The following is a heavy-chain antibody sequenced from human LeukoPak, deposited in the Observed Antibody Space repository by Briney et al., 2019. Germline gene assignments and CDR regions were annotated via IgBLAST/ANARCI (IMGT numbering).Heavy chain of an antibody. V-gene: IGHV1-69*01. CDR1: GGTFSSYA. CDR3: ARGLYCGGDCFNYFDY. Sequence: ASVKVSCKASGGTFSSYAISWVRQAPGQGLEWMGGIIPIFGTANYAQKFQGRVTITADESTSTAYMELSSLRSEDTAVYYCARGLYCGGDCFNYFDYWGQGTLVTVSS. D-gene: IGHD2-21*02. CDR2: IIPIFGTA. J-gene: IGHJ4*02.